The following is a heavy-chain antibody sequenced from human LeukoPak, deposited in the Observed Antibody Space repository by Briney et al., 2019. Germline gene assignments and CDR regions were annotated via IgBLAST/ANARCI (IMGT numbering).Heavy chain of an antibody. J-gene: IGHJ4*02. V-gene: IGHV5-51*01. CDR3: ATPYPREYCSSTTCYFNY. CDR2: IYPGDSDT. CDR1: GYSFTSYW. Sequence: GESLKISCKGSGYSFTSYWIGWVRQMPGKGLEWMGIIYPGDSDTRYSPSFQGQVTISADKSINTAYLQWSSLKASDTAMYYCATPYPREYCSSTTCYFNYWGQGTLVTVSS. D-gene: IGHD2-2*01.